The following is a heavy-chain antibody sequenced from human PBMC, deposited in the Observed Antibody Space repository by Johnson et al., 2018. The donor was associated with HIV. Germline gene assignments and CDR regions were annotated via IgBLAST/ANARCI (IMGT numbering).Heavy chain of an antibody. Sequence: QVQLVESGGGVVQPGRSLRLSCAASGFSFSDYNMHWVRQAPGKGLEWVAVTWFDGRNKYYSDSVKGRFTISRDNYKNTLSLQMNSLRAEETVGYYCARALEGDAFDIWGQGTMVTVSS. CDR2: TWFDGRNK. V-gene: IGHV3-33*01. J-gene: IGHJ3*02. CDR3: ARALEGDAFDI. D-gene: IGHD5-24*01. CDR1: GFSFSDYN.